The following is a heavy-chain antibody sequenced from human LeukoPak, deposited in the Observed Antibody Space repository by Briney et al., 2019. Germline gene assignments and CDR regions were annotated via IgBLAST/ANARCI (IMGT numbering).Heavy chain of an antibody. CDR2: IRYDGSNK. Sequence: PGGSLRLSCAASGFTFSSYGMHWVRQAPGKGLEWVAFIRYDGSNKYYADSVKGRFTISRDNSKNTLYLQMNSLRAEDTAVYYCAELLAGWELLRWKDAFDIWGQGTMVTVSS. J-gene: IGHJ3*02. CDR1: GFTFSSYG. CDR3: AELLAGWELLRWKDAFDI. V-gene: IGHV3-30*02. D-gene: IGHD1-26*01.